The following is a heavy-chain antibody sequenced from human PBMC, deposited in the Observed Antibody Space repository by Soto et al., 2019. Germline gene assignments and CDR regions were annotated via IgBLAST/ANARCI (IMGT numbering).Heavy chain of an antibody. CDR2: IIPIFGTA. CDR1: GGTFSSYA. J-gene: IGHJ3*02. V-gene: IGHV1-69*01. Sequence: QVQLVQSGAEVKKPGSSVKVSCKASGGTFSSYAISWVRQAPGQGLEWMGGIIPIFGTANYAQKFQGRVTLTADESTSTAYMELSSLRSEDTAVYYCARARDTWNYGESGAFDIWCQGTMVTVSA. CDR3: ARARDTWNYGESGAFDI. D-gene: IGHD1-7*01.